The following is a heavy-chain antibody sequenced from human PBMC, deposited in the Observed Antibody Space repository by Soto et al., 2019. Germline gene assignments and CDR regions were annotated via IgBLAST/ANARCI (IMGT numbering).Heavy chain of an antibody. CDR1: GFTFSSYG. V-gene: IGHV3-23*01. CDR2: SSATGAGT. D-gene: IGHD1-7*01. Sequence: GGSLRLSCAASGFTFSSYGMTWVRQAPGKGLEWVSFSSATGAGTYYADSVKGRFTISRDNFKNTLYLQMTSLRADDTAVYHCAKDRRAGGNYGFYSDFWGQGALVTVSS. CDR3: AKDRRAGGNYGFYSDF. J-gene: IGHJ4*02.